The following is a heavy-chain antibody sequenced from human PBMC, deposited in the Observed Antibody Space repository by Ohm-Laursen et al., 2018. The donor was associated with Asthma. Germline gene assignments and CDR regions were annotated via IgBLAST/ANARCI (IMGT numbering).Heavy chain of an antibody. V-gene: IGHV3-30-3*01. Sequence: SLRLFCTASGFTFRSYAMHWVRQAPGKGLDWVAIMSYDGNIKYHAHSVKGRFTISRDNSKNTLFLQMNSLRPEDTAVYFYARGLGGRHIWLSYQTDNWGQGTLVTVSS. CDR3: ARGLGGRHIWLSYQTDN. CDR2: MSYDGNIK. CDR1: GFTFRSYA. D-gene: IGHD5-18*01. J-gene: IGHJ4*02.